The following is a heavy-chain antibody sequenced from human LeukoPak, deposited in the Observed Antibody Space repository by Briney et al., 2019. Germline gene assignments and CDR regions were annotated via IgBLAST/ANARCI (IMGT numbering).Heavy chain of an antibody. CDR2: INWNGGST. D-gene: IGHD1-26*01. CDR1: GFMFADHG. J-gene: IGHJ4*02. Sequence: GGSLRLSCAASGFMFADHGMTWGRQVPGKGLEWVSGINWNGGSTGYVDSVKGRFTISRDNAKNVLFLQMNDLRAEDTAFYYCARGEWDLRDWGQGTLVTVSS. V-gene: IGHV3-20*04. CDR3: ARGEWDLRD.